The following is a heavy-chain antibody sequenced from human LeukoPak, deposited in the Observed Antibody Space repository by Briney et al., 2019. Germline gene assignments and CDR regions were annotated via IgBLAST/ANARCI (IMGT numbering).Heavy chain of an antibody. J-gene: IGHJ4*02. D-gene: IGHD3-10*01. CDR2: IYYSGST. CDR1: GGSISISSYY. CDR3: ATPGLWSGEVFPLWD. V-gene: IGHV4-39*01. Sequence: SETVSHTCTVSGGSISISSYYWGWIRQPPGEGLEWIGCIYYSGSTYYNPSLKSRVTISVDTSKNQFSLTLSSATAADTAVYYCATPGLWSGEVFPLWDWGQGTLVTVSS.